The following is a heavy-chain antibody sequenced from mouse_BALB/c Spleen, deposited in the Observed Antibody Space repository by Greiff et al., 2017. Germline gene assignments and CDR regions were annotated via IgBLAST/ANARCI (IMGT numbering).Heavy chain of an antibody. Sequence: EVMLVESGGDLVKPGGSLKLSCAASGFTFSSYGMSWVRQTPDKRLEWVATISSGGSYTYYPDSVKGRFTISRDNAKNTLYLQMSSLKSEDTAMYYCARRRDYGNSFDYWGQGTTLTVSS. CDR2: ISSGGSYT. D-gene: IGHD2-1*01. CDR1: GFTFSSYG. V-gene: IGHV5-6*02. J-gene: IGHJ2*01. CDR3: ARRRDYGNSFDY.